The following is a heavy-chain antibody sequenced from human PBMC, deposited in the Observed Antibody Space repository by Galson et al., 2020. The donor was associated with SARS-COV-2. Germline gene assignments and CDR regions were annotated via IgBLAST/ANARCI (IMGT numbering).Heavy chain of an antibody. Sequence: SDPLSLTCTLSAGPIISYYWNWPRQLPEKGLQWIRYYYYSGRTNYNPSLKSRVTISVDTSKNQLSLKLSTVTAADTAVYYCARHMRRGYSYAVYYYGMDVWGQGTTVTVSS. D-gene: IGHD5-18*01. J-gene: IGHJ6*02. CDR2: YYYSGRT. CDR1: AGPIISYY. V-gene: IGHV4-59*08. CDR3: ARHMRRGYSYAVYYYGMDV.